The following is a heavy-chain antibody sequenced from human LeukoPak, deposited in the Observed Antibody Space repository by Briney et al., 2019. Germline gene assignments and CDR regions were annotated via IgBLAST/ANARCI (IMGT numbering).Heavy chain of an antibody. V-gene: IGHV3-30*03. CDR1: GFTFSDHY. CDR3: ARDLPPEDV. J-gene: IGHJ6*02. CDR2: ISYDGSNI. Sequence: GGSLRLSCTASGFTFSDHYMHWVRQAPGKGLEWVALISYDGSNIQYADSLKGRFTISRDNSKNTLYLQMNSLRVDDTAVYYCARDLPPEDVWGQGTTVTVSS.